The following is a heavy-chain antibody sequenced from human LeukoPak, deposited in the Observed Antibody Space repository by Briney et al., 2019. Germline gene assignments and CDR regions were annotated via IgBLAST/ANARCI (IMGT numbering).Heavy chain of an antibody. Sequence: GGSLRLSCAASGFTFSSYAMSWVRQAPGKGLEWVSAINGSGGSTYYADSVKGRFTISRDNSKNTLYLQMNSLRAEDTAVYYCAKKGFQLPHYFDYWGQGTLVTVSP. CDR1: GFTFSSYA. J-gene: IGHJ4*02. CDR2: INGSGGST. D-gene: IGHD2-2*01. V-gene: IGHV3-23*01. CDR3: AKKGFQLPHYFDY.